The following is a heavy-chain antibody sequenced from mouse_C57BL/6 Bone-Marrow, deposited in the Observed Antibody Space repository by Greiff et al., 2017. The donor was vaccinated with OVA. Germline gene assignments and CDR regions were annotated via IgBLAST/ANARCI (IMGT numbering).Heavy chain of an antibody. CDR3: ARPYYYGSEGYFDV. D-gene: IGHD1-1*01. CDR1: GFTFSSYG. CDR2: ISSGGSYT. J-gene: IGHJ1*03. Sequence: EVKVVESGGDLVKPGGSLKLSCAASGFTFSSYGMSWVRQTPDKRLEWVATISSGGSYTYSPDSVKGRFTISRDNAKNTLYLQMSSLKSEETAMDYCARPYYYGSEGYFDVWGTGTTVTVSS. V-gene: IGHV5-6*01.